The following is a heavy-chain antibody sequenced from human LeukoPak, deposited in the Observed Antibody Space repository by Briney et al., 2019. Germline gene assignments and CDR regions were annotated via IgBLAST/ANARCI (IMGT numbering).Heavy chain of an antibody. CDR2: IYYSGST. D-gene: IGHD4-23*01. V-gene: IGHV4-59*01. CDR1: GGSISSYY. J-gene: IGHJ3*02. CDR3: ARRYTVVTLDAFDI. Sequence: PSETLSLTCTVSGGSISSYYWSWIRQPPGKGLEWIGYIYYSGSTNYNPSLKSRVTISVDTSKNQFSLKLSSVTAADTAVYYCARRYTVVTLDAFDIWGQGTMVTVSS.